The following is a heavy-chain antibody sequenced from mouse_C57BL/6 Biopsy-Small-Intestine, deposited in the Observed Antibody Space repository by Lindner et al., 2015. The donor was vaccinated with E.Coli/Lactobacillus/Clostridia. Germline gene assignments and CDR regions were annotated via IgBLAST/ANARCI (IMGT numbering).Heavy chain of an antibody. CDR1: GYTFTSYW. J-gene: IGHJ2*01. Sequence: VQLQESGTVLAGPGTSVQMSCKASGYTFTSYWMHWVKQRPGQGLDWIGAIYPGNSDINYNQMFKDKAKLTAVTSASTAYMELSSLTNEDSAVYYCTRSPYGDYPLDYWGQGTTLTVSS. CDR3: TRSPYGDYPLDY. V-gene: IGHV1-5*01. CDR2: IYPGNSDI. D-gene: IGHD2-13*01.